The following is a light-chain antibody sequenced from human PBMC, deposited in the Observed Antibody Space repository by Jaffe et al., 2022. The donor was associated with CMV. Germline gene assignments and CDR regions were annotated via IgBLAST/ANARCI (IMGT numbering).Light chain of an antibody. CDR3: CSYAARYTWV. V-gene: IGLV2-11*01. CDR2: DVN. Sequence: QSALTQPRSVSGSPGQSVTISCTGTSSDIGRYDYVSWYQQHPGKAPKLMIYDVNKRPSGVPDRFFGSKSGNTASLTISGLQAEDEADYHCCSYAARYTWVFGGGTKLTVL. CDR1: SSDIGRYDY. J-gene: IGLJ2*01.